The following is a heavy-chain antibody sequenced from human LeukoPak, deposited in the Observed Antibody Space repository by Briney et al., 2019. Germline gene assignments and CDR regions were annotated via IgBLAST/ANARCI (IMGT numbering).Heavy chain of an antibody. D-gene: IGHD2-2*01. CDR2: IIPIFGTA. CDR1: GGTFSSYA. Sequence: GASVKVFCKASGGTFSSYAISWVRQAPGQGLEWMGGIIPIFGTANYAQKFQGRVTITADESTSTAYMELSSLRSEDTAVYYCARDSCSSTSCQNWFDPWGQGTLVTVSS. CDR3: ARDSCSSTSCQNWFDP. J-gene: IGHJ5*02. V-gene: IGHV1-69*13.